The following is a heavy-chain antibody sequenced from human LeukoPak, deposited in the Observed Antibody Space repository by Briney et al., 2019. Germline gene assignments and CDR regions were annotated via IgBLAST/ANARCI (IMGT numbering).Heavy chain of an antibody. CDR2: INSDGSST. J-gene: IGHJ1*01. CDR3: ARSFFQWNYGSCLDS. CDR1: GFSFSNYW. D-gene: IGHD1-7*01. Sequence: GGSLRLSCAASGFSFSNYWMHWVRQAPGKGLVWVSRINSDGSSTTYADSVKGRFTISRDNSKNTLYLQMNSLRAEDTAVYYCARSFFQWNYGSCLDSWGQGTLVTVSS. V-gene: IGHV3-74*01.